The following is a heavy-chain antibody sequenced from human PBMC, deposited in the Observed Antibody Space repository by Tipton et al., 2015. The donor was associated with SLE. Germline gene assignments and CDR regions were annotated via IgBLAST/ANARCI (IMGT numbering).Heavy chain of an antibody. J-gene: IGHJ6*04. CDR2: IYYSGSP. D-gene: IGHD3-3*01. CDR1: GDSISSYY. CDR3: ARLQFIFGGMDV. V-gene: IGHV4-59*12. Sequence: GLVKPSETLSLNCNVSGDSISSYYWSWIRQPPGKGLEWIGYIYYSGSPNYNPSLKSRVTISVDTSKNQFSLKLSSVTAADTAVYYCARLQFIFGGMDVWGNGTTVTVSS.